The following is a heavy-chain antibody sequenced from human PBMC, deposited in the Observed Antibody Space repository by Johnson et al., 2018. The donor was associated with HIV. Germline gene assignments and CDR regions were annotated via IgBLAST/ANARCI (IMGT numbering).Heavy chain of an antibody. CDR3: ARDHGIVYADAFDS. CDR1: GFTFSSYG. V-gene: IGHV3-30*02. D-gene: IGHD1-26*01. Sequence: QVQLVESGGGVVQPGGSLRLSCAASGFTFSSYGMHWVRQAPGKGLEWVAFIRYDGSNKYYEDSVKGRFTISRDNSKNTLYLQMNSLRAEDTAVYYCARDHGIVYADAFDSWGQGTKVTVSS. J-gene: IGHJ3*02. CDR2: IRYDGSNK.